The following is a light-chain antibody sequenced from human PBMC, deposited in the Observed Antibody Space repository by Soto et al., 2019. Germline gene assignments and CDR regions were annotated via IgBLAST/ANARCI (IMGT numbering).Light chain of an antibody. Sequence: SVLTQPASVSGAPGQSISISYTETSSDVGGYNYVSWYQHHPGKAPKLIIYDVTNRPSGVSNPFSGSKSGNTASLTISGLQPEEEADYYCSSYTTSNTRQIVFGTGTKVTVL. CDR1: SSDVGGYNY. CDR2: DVT. J-gene: IGLJ1*01. V-gene: IGLV2-14*03. CDR3: SSYTTSNTRQIV.